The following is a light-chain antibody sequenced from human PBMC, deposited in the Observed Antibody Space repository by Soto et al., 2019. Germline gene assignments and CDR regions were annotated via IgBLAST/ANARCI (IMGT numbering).Light chain of an antibody. Sequence: SELTQLRYGYRSPRQSGTIYRNGTSNDVGGYDFVSWYQQHPGRAPKLIIVEVNKWPSGVPDRFSASKSGNTASLTVSGLQAEDEADYYCSSYAGDNTYGFGTGTKVTVL. J-gene: IGLJ1*01. V-gene: IGLV2-8*02. CDR2: EVN. CDR3: SSYAGDNTYG. CDR1: SNDVGGYDF.